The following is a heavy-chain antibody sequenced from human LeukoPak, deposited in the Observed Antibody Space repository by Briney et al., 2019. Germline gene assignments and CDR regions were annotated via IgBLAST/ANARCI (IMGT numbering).Heavy chain of an antibody. J-gene: IGHJ5*02. CDR1: GYTFIGYY. D-gene: IGHD6-13*01. Sequence: ASVKVSCKTSGYTFIGYYMHWVRQAPGQGLEWMGWINPKNGGANYAPSFQGRVTMTRDRSISTAYMELSRLRSDDTAVYYCARDSGIAAAGPTNWFDPWGQGTLVTVSS. CDR3: ARDSGIAAAGPTNWFDP. CDR2: INPKNGGA. V-gene: IGHV1-2*07.